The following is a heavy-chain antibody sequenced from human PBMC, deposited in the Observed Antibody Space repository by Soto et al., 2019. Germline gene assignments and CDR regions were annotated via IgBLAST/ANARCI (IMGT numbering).Heavy chain of an antibody. J-gene: IGHJ4*02. CDR3: ARRYCSSGRCYSYYFDY. V-gene: IGHV4-39*01. CDR2: IYYSGST. Sequence: SETLSLTCTVSGGSISSSSYYWGWIRQPPGKGLEWIGSIYYSGSTYYNPSLKSRVTISVDTSRNQFSLKLSSVTAADTAVYYCARRYCSSGRCYSYYFDYWGQGTLVTVSS. CDR1: GGSISSSSYY. D-gene: IGHD2-15*01.